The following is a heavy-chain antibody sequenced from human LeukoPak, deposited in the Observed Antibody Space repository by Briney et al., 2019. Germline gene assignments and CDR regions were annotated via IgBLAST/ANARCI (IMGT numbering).Heavy chain of an antibody. V-gene: IGHV4-39*07. Sequence: SETLSLTCTVSGGSISSSSYYWGWIRQPPGKGLEWIGSIYYSGSTYYNPSLKSRVTISVDTSKNQFSLKLSSVTAADTAVYYCARGLYYQLEKMVRASVREDAFDIWGQGTMVTVSS. CDR1: GGSISSSSYY. CDR3: ARGLYYQLEKMVRASVREDAFDI. J-gene: IGHJ3*02. D-gene: IGHD3-10*01. CDR2: IYYSGST.